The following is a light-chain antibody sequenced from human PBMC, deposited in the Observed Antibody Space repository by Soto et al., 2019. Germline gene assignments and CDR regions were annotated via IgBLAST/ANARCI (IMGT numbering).Light chain of an antibody. CDR1: SSDVGGYDY. Sequence: QSALTQPASVSGSPGQSITISCTGTSSDVGGYDYVSWYQQHPGKAPKLMIYDVTTRPSGVSNRFSGSKSGNTASLTISGFQAEDEADYYCISYASINTYVFGTGTKLTVL. J-gene: IGLJ1*01. CDR3: ISYASINTYV. CDR2: DVT. V-gene: IGLV2-14*01.